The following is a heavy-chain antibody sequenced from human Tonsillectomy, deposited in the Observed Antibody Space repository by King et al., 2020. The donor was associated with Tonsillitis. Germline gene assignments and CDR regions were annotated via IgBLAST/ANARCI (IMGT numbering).Heavy chain of an antibody. V-gene: IGHV1-69*04. Sequence: VQLVQSGAEVKKPGSSVKVSCKASGGTFSSYAISWVRQAPGQGLEWMGRIIPILDIANYAQNFQGRVTITADKSTSTAYMELSSLRSEDTAMYYCATLSGGIQPRLPGGAQYYFDYWGQGTLVTVSS. J-gene: IGHJ4*02. CDR2: IIPILDIA. D-gene: IGHD5-18*01. CDR3: ATLSGGIQPRLPGGAQYYFDY. CDR1: GGTFSSYA.